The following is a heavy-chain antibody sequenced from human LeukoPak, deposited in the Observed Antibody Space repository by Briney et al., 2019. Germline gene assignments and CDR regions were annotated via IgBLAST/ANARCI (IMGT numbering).Heavy chain of an antibody. V-gene: IGHV3-49*03. CDR1: GFTFGDYA. Sequence: HPGGSLRLFCTASGFTFGDYAMSWFRQAPGKGLEGVGFIRSKGYGSTAEYAASVKGRFTITRDDSKSIAYLQMNSLKTEDTAVYYCTRDRRVATGGYSYGYLSTSYYMDVWGKGTTVTVSS. CDR2: IRSKGYGSTA. D-gene: IGHD5-18*01. J-gene: IGHJ6*03. CDR3: TRDRRVATGGYSYGYLSTSYYMDV.